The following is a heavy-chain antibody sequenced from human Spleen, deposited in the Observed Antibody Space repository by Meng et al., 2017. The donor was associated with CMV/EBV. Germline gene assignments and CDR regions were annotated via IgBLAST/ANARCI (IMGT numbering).Heavy chain of an antibody. J-gene: IGHJ4*02. CDR1: GGSISSGSYY. V-gene: IGHV4-39*07. Sequence: SETLSLTCTVSGGSISSGSYYWGWIRQPPGKGLEWIGSIYYSGNTYYNPSLKSRVTISVDTSKNQFSLKLSSVTAADSAVYYCARVGSGSFLELDFWGQGTLVTVSS. CDR2: IYYSGNT. CDR3: ARVGSGSFLELDF. D-gene: IGHD6-6*01.